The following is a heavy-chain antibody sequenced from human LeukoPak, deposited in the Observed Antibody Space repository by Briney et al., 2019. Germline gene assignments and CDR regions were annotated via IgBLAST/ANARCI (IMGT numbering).Heavy chain of an antibody. V-gene: IGHV3-7*01. CDR1: RFIFTSYC. J-gene: IGHJ4*02. CDR3: ARDDFAGYRGYDFVY. Sequence: GGSLRLSCAASRFIFTSYCMSSVRQAPGKGLEWVANINYDGSEKYYIDSVKGRFTISRDNAKNSLYLQMNSLRADDTAVDYWARDDFAGYRGYDFVYWGQGTPVTVSS. D-gene: IGHD5-12*01. CDR2: INYDGSEK.